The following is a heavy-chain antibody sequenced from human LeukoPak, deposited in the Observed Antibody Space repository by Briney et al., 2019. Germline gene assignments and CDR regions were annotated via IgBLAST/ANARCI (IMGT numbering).Heavy chain of an antibody. CDR2: IIPILGIA. J-gene: IGHJ6*02. Sequence: SVKVSCKASGGTFSSYTISWVRQAPGQGLEWMGRIIPILGIANYAQKFQGRVTVTADKSTSTAYMELSSLRSEDTAVYYCARDGVVRPPDCSSTSCPYNYYYYGMDVWGQGTTVTVSS. V-gene: IGHV1-69*02. CDR3: ARDGVVRPPDCSSTSCPYNYYYYGMDV. D-gene: IGHD2-2*01. CDR1: GGTFSSYT.